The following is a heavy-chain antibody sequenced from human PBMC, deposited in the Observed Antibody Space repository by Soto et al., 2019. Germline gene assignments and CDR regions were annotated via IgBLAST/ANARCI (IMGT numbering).Heavy chain of an antibody. CDR3: ARETAMFNYYSGRDV. D-gene: IGHD5-18*01. CDR2: IYSGGST. J-gene: IGHJ6*04. CDR1: GFSVSSNY. V-gene: IGHV3-66*01. Sequence: GGSLRLSCAASGFSVSSNYMSWVRQAPGKGLEWVSVIYSGGSTFYADSVKGRFTISRDNSKNTLYLQMNSLRAEDTAVYYCARETAMFNYYSGRDVGGKGPRVTFPS.